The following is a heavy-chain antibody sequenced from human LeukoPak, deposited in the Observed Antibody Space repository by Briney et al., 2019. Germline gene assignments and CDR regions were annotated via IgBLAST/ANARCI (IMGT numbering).Heavy chain of an antibody. V-gene: IGHV4-39*07. CDR3: ARAPAVFTGFGESALDY. Sequence: PSETLSLTCTVSGGSISSSSYYWGWIRQPPGKGLEWIGSIYYSGSTYYNPSLKSRVTISVDTSKNQFSLKLSSVTAADTAVYYCARAPAVFTGFGESALDYWGQGTLVTVSS. D-gene: IGHD3-10*01. CDR2: IYYSGST. CDR1: GGSISSSSYY. J-gene: IGHJ4*02.